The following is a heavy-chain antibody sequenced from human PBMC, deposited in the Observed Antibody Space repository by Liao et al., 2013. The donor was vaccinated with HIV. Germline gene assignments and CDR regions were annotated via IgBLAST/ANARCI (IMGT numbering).Heavy chain of an antibody. D-gene: IGHD2-2*01. Sequence: QVQLQESGPGLVKPSQTLSLTCSVSGGSISSGSYYWSWIRQPAGKGLEWIGRIYTSGSTNYNPSLKSRVTISEDTSKNQFSLKLSSVTAADTAVYYCARGFLDLYCSSTSCSYYYYMDVWGKGTTVTVSS. CDR1: GGSISSGSYY. CDR3: ARGFLDLYCSSTSCSYYYYMDV. J-gene: IGHJ6*03. V-gene: IGHV4-61*02. CDR2: IYTSGST.